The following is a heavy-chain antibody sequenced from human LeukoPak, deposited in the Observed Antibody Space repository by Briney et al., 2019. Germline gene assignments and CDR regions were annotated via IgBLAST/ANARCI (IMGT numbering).Heavy chain of an antibody. CDR1: GFTFSSYW. Sequence: PGGSLRLSCAASGFTFSSYWMHWVRQAPGKGLVWVSRIDSFGSSKNYADSVRGRFTISRDNAKNTLYLQMRSLRADDTAVYYCERSDHYHDNSGYDVWGQGTLVTVSS. CDR2: IDSFGSSK. J-gene: IGHJ4*02. D-gene: IGHD3-22*01. V-gene: IGHV3-74*01. CDR3: ERSDHYHDNSGYDV.